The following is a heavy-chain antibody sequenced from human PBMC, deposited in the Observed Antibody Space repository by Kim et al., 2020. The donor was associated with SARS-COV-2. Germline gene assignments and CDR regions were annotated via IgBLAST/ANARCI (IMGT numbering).Heavy chain of an antibody. Sequence: GGSLRLSCAASGFTFSNAWMSWVRQAPGKGLEWVGRIKSKTDGGTTDYAAPMKGRFTISRDDSKNTLYLQMNSLKTEDTAVYYCTTTLTYSSGWYEEDYWGQGTLVTVSS. CDR3: TTTLTYSSGWYEEDY. J-gene: IGHJ4*02. CDR1: GFTFSNAW. D-gene: IGHD6-19*01. V-gene: IGHV3-15*01. CDR2: IKSKTDGGTT.